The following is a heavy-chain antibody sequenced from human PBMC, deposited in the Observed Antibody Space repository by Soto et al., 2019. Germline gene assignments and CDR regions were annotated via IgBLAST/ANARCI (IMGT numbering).Heavy chain of an antibody. CDR2: ISGNGGST. J-gene: IGHJ4*02. CDR1: GFSFSTYA. Sequence: EVQLLESGGGLVQPGGSLRLSCAASGFSFSTYAMGWLRQAPGKGLEWVSAISGNGGSTYYADSVKGRFTISRDNSKNTLYLLMNRLRADDTAVYYCAKENTGWYSNWGQGTLVTVSS. V-gene: IGHV3-23*01. CDR3: AKENTGWYSN. D-gene: IGHD6-19*01.